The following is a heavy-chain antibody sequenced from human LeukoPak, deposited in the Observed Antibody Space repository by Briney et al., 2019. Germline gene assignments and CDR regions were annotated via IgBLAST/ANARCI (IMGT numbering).Heavy chain of an antibody. J-gene: IGHJ4*02. D-gene: IGHD4-23*01. Sequence: SESLSLTCAVYGGSFSGYYWSWIRQPPGKGLEWIGEINHSGSTNYNPSHKSRVTISVDTSKNQFSLKLSSVTAADTAVYYCATSALTTVVPYYFDYWGQGTLVTVSS. V-gene: IGHV4-34*01. CDR1: GGSFSGYY. CDR3: ATSALTTVVPYYFDY. CDR2: INHSGST.